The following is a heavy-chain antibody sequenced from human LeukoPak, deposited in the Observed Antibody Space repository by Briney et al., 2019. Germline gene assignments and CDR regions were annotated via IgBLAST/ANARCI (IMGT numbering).Heavy chain of an antibody. Sequence: SETLSLTCTVSGDSVSSSNYYWGWIRQPPGKGLEWIGGIYHSGSTYYNPSLKSRVTISVDTSKNQFSLKLTSVTAADTAMYFCARSMFYYDRSGYYYAANFDYRGQGTPGTVSS. J-gene: IGHJ4*02. V-gene: IGHV4-39*01. CDR3: ARSMFYYDRSGYYYAANFDY. D-gene: IGHD3-22*01. CDR2: IYHSGST. CDR1: GDSVSSSNYY.